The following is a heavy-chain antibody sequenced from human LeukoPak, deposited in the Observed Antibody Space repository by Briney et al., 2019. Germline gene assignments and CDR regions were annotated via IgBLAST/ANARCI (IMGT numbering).Heavy chain of an antibody. Sequence: PGGSLRLSCAASGFTFDDYGMSWVRQAPGKGLEWVSGITSDGSTYYADSVKGRFTISRDNAKNSLYLQMNSLRAEDTAVYYCARDSLTTGFCYWGQGTLVTVSS. V-gene: IGHV3-20*04. J-gene: IGHJ4*02. CDR1: GFTFDDYG. CDR2: ITSDGST. D-gene: IGHD4-17*01. CDR3: ARDSLTTGFCY.